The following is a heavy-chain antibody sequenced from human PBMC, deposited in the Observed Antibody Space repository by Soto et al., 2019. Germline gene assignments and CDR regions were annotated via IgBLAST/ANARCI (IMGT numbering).Heavy chain of an antibody. CDR2: ISWDGGST. CDR1: GFTFDDYT. D-gene: IGHD1-1*01. CDR3: AKGARRGTATDRYYYYYYGRDV. J-gene: IGHJ6*02. Sequence: GGSLRLSCAASGFTFDDYTMHWVRQAPGKGLEWVSLISWDGGSTYYAASVKGRIAISRDNSKNSLYLQMNSLRTEDTALYYCAKGARRGTATDRYYYYYYGRDVRGQGTTVTVSS. V-gene: IGHV3-43*01.